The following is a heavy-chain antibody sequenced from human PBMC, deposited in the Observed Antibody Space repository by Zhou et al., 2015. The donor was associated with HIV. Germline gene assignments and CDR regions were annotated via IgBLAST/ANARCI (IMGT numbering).Heavy chain of an antibody. Sequence: QVLLVQSGAEVKKPGSSVKVSCEASGGTFSNYAVSWVRQAPGQGLEWMGAIIPIFGTIKYAQKFQGRVTLTADRSTNTAYMEMRSLRSEDTAVYYCARDGGYCSGGSCLSYYYGMDVWGQGTTVTVSS. V-gene: IGHV1-69*06. CDR3: ARDGGYCSGGSCLSYYYGMDV. D-gene: IGHD2-15*01. CDR1: GGTFSNYA. CDR2: IIPIFGTI. J-gene: IGHJ6*02.